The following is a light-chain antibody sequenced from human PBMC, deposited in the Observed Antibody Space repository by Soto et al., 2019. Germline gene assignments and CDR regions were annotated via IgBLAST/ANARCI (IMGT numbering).Light chain of an antibody. CDR1: QSVSSSY. CDR3: QQYGSSKV. V-gene: IGKV3-20*01. CDR2: GAS. J-gene: IGKJ4*01. Sequence: EIVLTQSPGTLSLSPGERATLSCRASQSVSSSYLAWYQQKPGQAPRLLIYGASSRATGIPDRFSGSGSGTDFTLTISRLEPEDFAVYYCQQYGSSKVFGGGTK.